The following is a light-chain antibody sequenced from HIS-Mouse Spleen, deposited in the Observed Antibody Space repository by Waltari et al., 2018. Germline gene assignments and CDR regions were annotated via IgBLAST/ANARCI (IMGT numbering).Light chain of an antibody. V-gene: IGLV1-44*01. CDR2: SNN. Sequence: QSVLTQPPSASGTPGQRVTISCSGSSPNIGSKTVHWYQQLPGTAPKLLIYSNNQRPSGVPDRFSGSKSGTSASLAISGLQSEDEADYYCAAWDDSLNGWVFGGGTKLTVL. CDR1: SPNIGSKT. J-gene: IGLJ3*02. CDR3: AAWDDSLNGWV.